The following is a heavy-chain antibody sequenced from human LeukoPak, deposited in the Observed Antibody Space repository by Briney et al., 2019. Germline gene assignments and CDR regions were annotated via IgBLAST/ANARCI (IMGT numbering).Heavy chain of an antibody. V-gene: IGHV3-53*05. CDR1: GFTVSSNY. Sequence: GGSLRLSCAASGFTVSSNYMSWVRQAPGKGLEWVSVIYSGDNTYYADSVKGRFTISRDNSKNTLYLQMNSLRAEDTAVYYCARGGTAMVSPIDDYWGQGTLVTVSS. D-gene: IGHD5-18*01. J-gene: IGHJ4*02. CDR2: IYSGDNT. CDR3: ARGGTAMVSPIDDY.